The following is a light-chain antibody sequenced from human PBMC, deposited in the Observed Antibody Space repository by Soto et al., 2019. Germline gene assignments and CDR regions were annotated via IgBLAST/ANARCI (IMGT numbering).Light chain of an antibody. Sequence: EFVLTQSPGTLSLSPGERATLSCRASQTVRNNYLAWYQQKPGQAPRLLIYDASSRATGIPDRFSGGGSGTDFTLTISRLEPVVFAVYYCQQFSSYPLTFGGGTKVDIK. CDR2: DAS. V-gene: IGKV3-20*01. CDR1: QTVRNNY. J-gene: IGKJ4*01. CDR3: QQFSSYPLT.